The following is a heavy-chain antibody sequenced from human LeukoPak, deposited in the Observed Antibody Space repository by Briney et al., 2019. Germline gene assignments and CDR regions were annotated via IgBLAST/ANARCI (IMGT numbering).Heavy chain of an antibody. D-gene: IGHD6-19*01. V-gene: IGHV3-30*02. Sequence: PGGSLRLSCAASGFTFSSYGMHWVRQAPGKGLEWVAFIRYDGSNKYYADSVKGRFTISRDNSKNTLYLQMNSLRAEDTAVYYCAKDSEWLATYYYYYMDVWGKGTTVTISS. J-gene: IGHJ6*03. CDR3: AKDSEWLATYYYYYMDV. CDR2: IRYDGSNK. CDR1: GFTFSSYG.